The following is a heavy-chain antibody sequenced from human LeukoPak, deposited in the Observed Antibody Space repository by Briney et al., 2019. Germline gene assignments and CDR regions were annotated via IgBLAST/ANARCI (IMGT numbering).Heavy chain of an antibody. Sequence: GGSLRLSCTASGFTFGDYDMSWVRQAPGKGLEWVGFIRSKAYGGTTEYAASVKGRFNISRDDSKSIAYLQMNSLKTEDTAVYYCTRVSRVRGVIFAFDYWGQGTLVTVSS. D-gene: IGHD3-10*01. V-gene: IGHV3-49*04. CDR2: IRSKAYGGTT. CDR1: GFTFGDYD. CDR3: TRVSRVRGVIFAFDY. J-gene: IGHJ4*02.